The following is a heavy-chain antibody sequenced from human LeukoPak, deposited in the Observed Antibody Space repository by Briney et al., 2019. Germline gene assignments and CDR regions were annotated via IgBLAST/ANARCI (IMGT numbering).Heavy chain of an antibody. J-gene: IGHJ5*02. D-gene: IGHD7-27*01. CDR1: GLTFRLYG. Sequence: PGGSLRLSCAASGLTFRLYGMHWVRQAPGKGLEWVAVILNDGSNQYYADSVKGRFTVSRGNSKNTVFLQVNSLRADDTAVYYCARDGVNWGIDLWGQGTLVIVSS. CDR3: ARDGVNWGIDL. V-gene: IGHV3-33*01. CDR2: ILNDGSNQ.